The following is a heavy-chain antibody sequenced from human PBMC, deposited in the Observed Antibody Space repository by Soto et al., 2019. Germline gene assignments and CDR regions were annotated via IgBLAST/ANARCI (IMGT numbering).Heavy chain of an antibody. CDR1: GFIFSTYA. CDR2: ISYDGNSK. Sequence: GGSLRLSCAASGFIFSTYAMHWVRQAPGKGLEWVAFISYDGNSKYYADSVKGRFTISRDNFKNTLYLQMNSLRAEDTAVYYCAYRTGFGYWGQGTLVTVSS. CDR3: AYRTGFGY. J-gene: IGHJ4*02. V-gene: IGHV3-30*04.